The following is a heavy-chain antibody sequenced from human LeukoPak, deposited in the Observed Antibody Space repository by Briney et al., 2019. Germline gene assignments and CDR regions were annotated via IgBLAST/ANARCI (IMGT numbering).Heavy chain of an antibody. Sequence: GGSLRLSCAASGFTFSSYSMNWVRQAPGKGLEWVSSISSSSSYIYYADSVKGRFTTSRDNAKNSLYLQMNSLRAEDTAVYYCARRSFAVAGTMDYWGQGTLVTVSS. CDR2: ISSSSSYI. V-gene: IGHV3-21*01. CDR1: GFTFSSYS. D-gene: IGHD6-19*01. J-gene: IGHJ4*02. CDR3: ARRSFAVAGTMDY.